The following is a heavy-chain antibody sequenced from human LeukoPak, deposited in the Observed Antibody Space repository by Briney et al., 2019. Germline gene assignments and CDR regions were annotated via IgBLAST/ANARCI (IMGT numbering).Heavy chain of an antibody. CDR1: GYTFTSYD. Sequence: ASVKVSCKASGYTFTSYDINWVRQATGQGLEWMGWMNPNSGNTGYAQKFQGRVTITRNTSISTAYMELSSLRSEDTAVYYCAKSRLSGINDAFDIWGQGTIVTVSS. J-gene: IGHJ3*02. CDR2: MNPNSGNT. D-gene: IGHD3-3*01. CDR3: AKSRLSGINDAFDI. V-gene: IGHV1-8*03.